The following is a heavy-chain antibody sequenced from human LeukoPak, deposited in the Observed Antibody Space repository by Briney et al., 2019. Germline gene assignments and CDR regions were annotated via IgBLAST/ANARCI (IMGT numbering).Heavy chain of an antibody. CDR2: IYYSGST. J-gene: IGHJ5*02. D-gene: IGHD5-12*01. CDR1: GGSISSYY. Sequence: SETLSLTCTVSGGSISSYYWSWIRQPPGKGLEWIGYIYYSGSTNYNPSLKSRVTISVDTSKNQFSLKLSSVTAADTAVYYCARDRGYSGYPSSFDPWGQGTLVTVS. CDR3: ARDRGYSGYPSSFDP. V-gene: IGHV4-59*01.